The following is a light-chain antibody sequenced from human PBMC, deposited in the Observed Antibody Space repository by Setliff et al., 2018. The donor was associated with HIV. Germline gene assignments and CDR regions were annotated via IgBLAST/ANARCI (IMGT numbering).Light chain of an antibody. CDR3: CSYAGRISWV. Sequence: QSALTQPRSVSGSPGQSVTISCTGTSSDVGDYNYVSWYQQHPGKAPKLIIYEDSKRPSGVSNRFSGSKSGNTASLTISGLQADDGADYYCCSYAGRISWVFGGGTKVTVL. CDR1: SSDVGDYNY. J-gene: IGLJ3*02. V-gene: IGLV2-11*01. CDR2: EDS.